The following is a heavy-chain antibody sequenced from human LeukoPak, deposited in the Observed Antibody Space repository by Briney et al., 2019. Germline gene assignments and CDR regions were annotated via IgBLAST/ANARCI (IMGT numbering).Heavy chain of an antibody. J-gene: IGHJ4*02. Sequence: GGSLRLSCAASGFTFSSSWMSWVRQAPGKGLEWVANIKQDGSEKYYVDSVKGRFTISRDNTKNSLYLQMDILRAEDTAVYYCARISIAVAGADYWGQGTLVTVSS. CDR2: IKQDGSEK. CDR3: ARISIAVAGADY. CDR1: GFTFSSSW. V-gene: IGHV3-7*01. D-gene: IGHD6-19*01.